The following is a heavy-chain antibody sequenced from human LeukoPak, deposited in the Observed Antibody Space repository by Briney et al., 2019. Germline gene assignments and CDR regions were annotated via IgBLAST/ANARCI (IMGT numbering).Heavy chain of an antibody. Sequence: SETLSLTCAVYGGSFSGYYWSWIRQPPGKGLEWIGEINHSGSTNYNPSLKSRVTISVDTSKNQFSLKLSSVTAADTAVYYCAREGAYCSGNNCYSLRAFDPWGQGTLVTVSS. D-gene: IGHD2-15*01. CDR3: AREGAYCSGNNCYSLRAFDP. J-gene: IGHJ5*02. CDR1: GGSFSGYY. CDR2: INHSGST. V-gene: IGHV4-34*01.